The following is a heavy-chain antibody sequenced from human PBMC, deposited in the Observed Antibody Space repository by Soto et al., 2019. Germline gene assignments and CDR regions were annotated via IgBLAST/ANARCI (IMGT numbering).Heavy chain of an antibody. CDR3: ANSGYSSGWYGPY. CDR1: GFTFSSYG. V-gene: IGHV3-30*18. J-gene: IGHJ4*02. Sequence: QVHLVESGGGVVQPGRSLRLSCAASGFTFSSYGMHWVRQAPGKGLEWVAVISYDGSNKYYADSVKGRFTISRDNSKNTLYLQMNSLRAEDTAVYYFANSGYSSGWYGPYWGQGTLVTVSS. CDR2: ISYDGSNK. D-gene: IGHD6-19*01.